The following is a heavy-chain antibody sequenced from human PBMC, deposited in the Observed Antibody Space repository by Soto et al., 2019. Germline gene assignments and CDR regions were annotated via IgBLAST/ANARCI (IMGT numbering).Heavy chain of an antibody. J-gene: IGHJ6*02. CDR2: INAGNGNT. CDR1: GYTFTSYA. CDR3: ARVVATVTTSPDDYGMDV. D-gene: IGHD4-4*01. Sequence: ASVKVSCKASGYTFTSYAMHWVRQAPGQRLEWMGWINAGNGNTKYSQKFQGRVTITRDTSASTAYMELSSLRSEDTAVYYCARVVATVTTSPDDYGMDVWGQGTTVTVSS. V-gene: IGHV1-3*01.